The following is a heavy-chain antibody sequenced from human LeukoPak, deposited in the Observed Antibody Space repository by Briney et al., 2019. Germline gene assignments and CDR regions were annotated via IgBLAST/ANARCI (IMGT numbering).Heavy chain of an antibody. CDR2: IWYDGSNK. CDR1: GFTFSSYG. D-gene: IGHD6-19*01. J-gene: IGHJ4*02. V-gene: IGHV3-33*01. CDR3: ARGRVLSSGRRYYFDY. Sequence: GGSLRLSCAASGFTFSSYGMHWVRQAPGKGLEWVAVIWYDGSNKYYADSMKGRFTISRDNSKNTLYLQMNSLRAEDTAVYYCARGRVLSSGRRYYFDYWGQGTLVTVSS.